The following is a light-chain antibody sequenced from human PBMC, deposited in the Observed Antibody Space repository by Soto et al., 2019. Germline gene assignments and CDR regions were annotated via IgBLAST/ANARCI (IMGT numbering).Light chain of an antibody. CDR3: GTWDSSLSGVV. V-gene: IGLV1-51*01. CDR1: SSNIGNNY. J-gene: IGLJ2*01. CDR2: DNN. Sequence: QSVLTQPPSVSAAPGQKVTISCSGSSSNIGNNYVSWYQQLPGTAPKLLIYDNNKRPSGIPDRFSGSKSGTSATLGITGLQTGDEADYYCGTWDSSLSGVVFGGGTKVTAL.